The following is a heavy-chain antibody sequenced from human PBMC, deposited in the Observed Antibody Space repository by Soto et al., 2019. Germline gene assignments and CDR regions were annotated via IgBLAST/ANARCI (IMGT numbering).Heavy chain of an antibody. CDR1: GGSISSGGYY. D-gene: IGHD2-15*01. CDR2: IYYSGST. CDR3: ARGVVVAPPGYFDY. V-gene: IGHV4-31*03. J-gene: IGHJ4*02. Sequence: TSETLSLTCTVSGGSISSGGYYWSWIRQHPGKGLERIGYIYYSGSTYYNPSLKSRVTISVDTSKNQFSLKLSSVTAADTAVYYCARGVVVAPPGYFDYWGQGTLVTVSS.